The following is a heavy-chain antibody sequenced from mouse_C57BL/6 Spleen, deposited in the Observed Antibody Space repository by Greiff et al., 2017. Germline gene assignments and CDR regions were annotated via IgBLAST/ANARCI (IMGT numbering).Heavy chain of an antibody. V-gene: IGHV14-4*01. CDR1: GFNIKDDY. CDR3: TTTYGNSFFDY. D-gene: IGHD2-1*01. CDR2: IDPENGDT. J-gene: IGHJ2*01. Sequence: EVQLQQSGAELVRPGASVKLSCTASGFNIKDDYMHWVKQRPEQGLEWIGWIDPENGDTEYASKFQGKATITADTSSNTSYLQLSSLTSEDTAVFYSTTTYGNSFFDYWGQGTTLTVSS.